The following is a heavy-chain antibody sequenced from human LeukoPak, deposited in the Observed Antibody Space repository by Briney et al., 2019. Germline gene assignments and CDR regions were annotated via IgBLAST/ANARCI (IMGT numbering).Heavy chain of an antibody. D-gene: IGHD3-22*01. J-gene: IGHJ4*02. Sequence: GESPKIPCKGSGYSFTSFRIGWVRQMPGKGLEWMGIVYPRDSDTRYSPSFQGQVTISADRSISTAYLQWSSLEASDTAMYYCARRGYYDSGAYYIGDYFDYWGQGTLVTVSS. CDR3: ARRGYYDSGAYYIGDYFDY. CDR2: VYPRDSDT. V-gene: IGHV5-51*01. CDR1: GYSFTSFR.